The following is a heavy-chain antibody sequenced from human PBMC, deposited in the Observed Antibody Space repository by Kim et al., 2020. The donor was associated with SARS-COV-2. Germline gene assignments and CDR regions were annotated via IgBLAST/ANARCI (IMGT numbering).Heavy chain of an antibody. CDR3: ARVAIERRGYNQYYYDSSGYRANGMDV. V-gene: IGHV1-2*02. CDR2: INPNSGGT. D-gene: IGHD3-22*01. CDR1: GYTFTGYY. Sequence: ASVKVSCKASGYTFTGYYMHWVQQAPGQGLEWMGWINPNSGGTNYAQKFQGRVTMTRDTSISTAYMELSRLRSDDTAVYYCARVAIERRGYNQYYYDSSGYRANGMDVWGQGTTVTVSS. J-gene: IGHJ6*02.